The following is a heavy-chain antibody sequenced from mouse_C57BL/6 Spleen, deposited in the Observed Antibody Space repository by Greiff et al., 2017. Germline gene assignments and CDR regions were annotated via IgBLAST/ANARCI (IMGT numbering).Heavy chain of an antibody. V-gene: IGHV5-4*03. CDR3: ARAPGLFAY. Sequence: EVKLVESGGGLVKPGGSLKLSCAASGFTFSSYAMSWVRQTPEKRLEWVATISDGGSYTYYPDNVKGRFTISRDNAKNNLYLHMSHLKSEDTAMYYCARAPGLFAYWGQGTLVTVSA. CDR1: GFTFSSYA. J-gene: IGHJ3*01. CDR2: ISDGGSYT. D-gene: IGHD2-2*01.